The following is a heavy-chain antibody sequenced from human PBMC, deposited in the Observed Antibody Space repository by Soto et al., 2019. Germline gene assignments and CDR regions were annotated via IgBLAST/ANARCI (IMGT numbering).Heavy chain of an antibody. J-gene: IGHJ4*02. Sequence: GGSLRLSCAASGFSFSSFTLHWVRQAPGKGLEWVAAIWYDGSNKYYADSVKGRFTISRDNSKNTLYLQMNSLRAEDTAVYFCASDFGDYKFHYWGRGTLVTVSS. CDR1: GFSFSSFT. D-gene: IGHD4-17*01. V-gene: IGHV3-33*01. CDR2: IWYDGSNK. CDR3: ASDFGDYKFHY.